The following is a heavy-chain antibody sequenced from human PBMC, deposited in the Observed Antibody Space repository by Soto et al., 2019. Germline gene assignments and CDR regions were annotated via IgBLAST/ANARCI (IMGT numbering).Heavy chain of an antibody. J-gene: IGHJ6*02. CDR3: AKDSSLIVPSYGMDV. V-gene: IGHV3-43*02. Sequence: GGSLRLSCAASGFTFSSYAMSWVRQAPGKGLEWVSVISGNGGSTYYADSVKGRFTISRDNSKNSLYLQMNSLRTEDTALYYRAKDSSLIVPSYGMDVWGQGTTVTVSS. D-gene: IGHD2-2*01. CDR2: ISGNGGST. CDR1: GFTFSSYA.